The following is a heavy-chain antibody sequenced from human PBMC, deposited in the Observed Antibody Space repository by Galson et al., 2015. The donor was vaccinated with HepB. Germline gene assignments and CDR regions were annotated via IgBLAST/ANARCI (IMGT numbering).Heavy chain of an antibody. J-gene: IGHJ1*01. D-gene: IGHD2-2*01. CDR2: ISGSGGST. CDR1: GFTFSSYA. V-gene: IGHV3-23*01. Sequence: SLRLSCAASGFTFSSYAMSWVRQAPGKGLEWVSAISGSGGSTYYADSVKGRFTISRDNSRNTLYLQMNSLRAEDTAVYYCAKASQKLQYQLLLRSAEYFQHCGQGTLVTVSS. CDR3: AKASQKLQYQLLLRSAEYFQH.